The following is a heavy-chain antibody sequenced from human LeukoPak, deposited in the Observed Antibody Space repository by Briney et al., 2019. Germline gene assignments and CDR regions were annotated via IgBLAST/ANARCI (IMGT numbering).Heavy chain of an antibody. CDR1: GFTFSSYE. CDR2: ISWSGAST. CDR3: AKVRFGDYGDFDY. J-gene: IGHJ4*02. Sequence: GGSLRLSCAASGFTFSSYEMNWVRQAPGKGLAWVSGISWSGASTYYADSVKGRFTISRDNSKNTLYLQLNSLRAEDTAVYYCAKVRFGDYGDFDYWGQGTLVTVSS. V-gene: IGHV3-23*01. D-gene: IGHD4-17*01.